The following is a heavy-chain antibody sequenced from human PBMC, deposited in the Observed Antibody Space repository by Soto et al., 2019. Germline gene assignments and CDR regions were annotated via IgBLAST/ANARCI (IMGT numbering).Heavy chain of an antibody. D-gene: IGHD5-18*01. V-gene: IGHV4-39*01. CDR3: ARKVYSYGYLDY. J-gene: IGHJ4*02. CDR1: GGSISSSPYY. CDR2: SYDSKST. Sequence: QLQLQESGPGLVKPSETLSLTCTVSGGSISSSPYYWGWIRQPPGKGLEWIGRSYDSKSTYYNPALGRRVTITADTSKKQFSLKLSSVTAADTAVYYCARKVYSYGYLDYWGQGTLVTVSS.